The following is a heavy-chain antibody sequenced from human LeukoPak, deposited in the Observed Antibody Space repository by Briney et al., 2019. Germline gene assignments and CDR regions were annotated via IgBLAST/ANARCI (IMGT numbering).Heavy chain of an antibody. J-gene: IGHJ4*02. CDR1: GFTVSSNY. D-gene: IGHD6-13*01. V-gene: IGHV3-53*01. CDR2: IYSGGST. CDR3: AKPTYSSSWQSYYFDY. Sequence: GGSLRLSCAASGFTVSSNYMSWVRQAPGKGLEWVSVIYSGGSTYYADSVKGRFTISRDNSKNTLYLQMNSLRAEDTAVYYCAKPTYSSSWQSYYFDYWGQGTLVTVSS.